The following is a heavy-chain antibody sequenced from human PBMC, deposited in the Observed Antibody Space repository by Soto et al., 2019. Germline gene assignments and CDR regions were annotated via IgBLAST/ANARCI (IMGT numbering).Heavy chain of an antibody. Sequence: QVQLVESGGGVVQPGRSLRLSCAASGFTFRSYAMHWVRQAPGKGLEWVAVISYDGSNKYYADSVKGRFTISRDNSKNTLYLQMNSLRAEDTAVYYCARSDAGWNYHTNYYGIDVWGQGNTVTVSS. CDR1: GFTFRSYA. V-gene: IGHV3-30-3*01. D-gene: IGHD1-7*01. CDR2: ISYDGSNK. J-gene: IGHJ6*02. CDR3: ARSDAGWNYHTNYYGIDV.